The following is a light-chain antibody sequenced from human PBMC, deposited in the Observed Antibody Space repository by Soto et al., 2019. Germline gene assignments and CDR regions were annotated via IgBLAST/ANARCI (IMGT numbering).Light chain of an antibody. V-gene: IGKV2-28*01. CDR1: QSLLHSNGYNY. CDR2: LGS. CDR3: MQALQR. J-gene: IGKJ1*01. Sequence: DIVMTQSPLSLPVTPGEPASISCRSSQSLLHSNGYNYLDWYLQKPGQSPQLLIYLGSNRASGVPDRFSGSGSGTDFTMKISRVEAEDVGVYYCMQALQRFGQGTKVEIK.